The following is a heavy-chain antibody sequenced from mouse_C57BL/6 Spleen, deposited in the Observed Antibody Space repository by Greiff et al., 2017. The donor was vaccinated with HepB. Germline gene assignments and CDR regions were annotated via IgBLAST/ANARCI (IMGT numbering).Heavy chain of an antibody. V-gene: IGHV1-80*01. CDR1: GYAFSSYW. CDR2: IYPGDGDT. D-gene: IGHD1-1*01. J-gene: IGHJ1*03. CDR3: ARYYYGSSYWYFDV. Sequence: VQLVASGAELVKPGASVKISCKASGYAFSSYWMNWVKQRPGKGLEWIGQIYPGDGDTNYNGKFKGKATLTADKSSSTAYMQLSSLTSEDSAVYFCARYYYGSSYWYFDVWGTGTTVTVSS.